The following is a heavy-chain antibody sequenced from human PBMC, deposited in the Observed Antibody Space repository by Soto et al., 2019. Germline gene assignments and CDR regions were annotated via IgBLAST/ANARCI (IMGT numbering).Heavy chain of an antibody. D-gene: IGHD2-2*01. CDR1: GFTFSSYA. Sequence: EVQLLESGGGLVQPGGSLRLSCAASGFTFSSYAMNWVRQAPGKGLEWVSIISGSGDSTYYADSVKGRFTISRDNTKNTLYLQMNSLRAEDTAVYYCARDLVARPTSPLGHYYYYGMDVWGQGTTVTVSS. CDR2: ISGSGDST. J-gene: IGHJ6*02. CDR3: ARDLVARPTSPLGHYYYYGMDV. V-gene: IGHV3-23*01.